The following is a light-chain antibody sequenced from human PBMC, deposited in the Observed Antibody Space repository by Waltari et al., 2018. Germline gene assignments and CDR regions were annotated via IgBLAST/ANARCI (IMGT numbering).Light chain of an antibody. CDR2: EVT. CDR3: SSFTTIGTLVV. Sequence: QSALTQPASVSGSPGQSITISCTGTSSDVGGYNHVSWYQQQPGKAPKLLISEVTKRPAGGSMRCSGAESGNAASLTISGRQAEDEAEYYCSSFTTIGTLVVFGGGTKLTVL. CDR1: SSDVGGYNH. J-gene: IGLJ2*01. V-gene: IGLV2-14*01.